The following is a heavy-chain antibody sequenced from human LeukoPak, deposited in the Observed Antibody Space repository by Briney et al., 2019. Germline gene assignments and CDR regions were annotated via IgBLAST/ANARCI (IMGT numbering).Heavy chain of an antibody. CDR3: ARGRPHGNDY. J-gene: IGHJ4*02. Sequence: GGSLRLSCAASGFTFSSYWMNWVRQAPGKGLVWVSRIASDGSSTTYAASVKGRFSISRDNAKNTLYLQMNSLRVEDTAVYYCARGRPHGNDYWGQGTLVTVSS. CDR1: GFTFSSYW. D-gene: IGHD4-23*01. V-gene: IGHV3-74*01. CDR2: IASDGSST.